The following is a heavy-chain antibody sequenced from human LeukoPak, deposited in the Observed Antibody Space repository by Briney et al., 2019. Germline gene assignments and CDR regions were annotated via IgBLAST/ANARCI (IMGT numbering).Heavy chain of an antibody. CDR2: INWNGGST. J-gene: IGHJ1*01. Sequence: GGSLRLSCAASGFTFDDYGMSWVRQAPGKGLEWVSGINWNGGSTGYADSVKGRFTISRDNAKNSLYLQMNSLRAEDKALYYWRRVYPPKSFQHGGRAPWSPSPQ. CDR1: GFTFDDYG. CDR3: RRVYPPKSFQ. V-gene: IGHV3-20*04.